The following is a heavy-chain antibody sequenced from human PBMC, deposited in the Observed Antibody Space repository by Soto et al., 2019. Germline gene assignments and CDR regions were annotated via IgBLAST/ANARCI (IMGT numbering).Heavy chain of an antibody. D-gene: IGHD3-22*01. V-gene: IGHV3-30*03. CDR3: ARPPVGMTMKLVAFDI. CDR2: ISHDGSSD. CDR1: GVCFRCYA. Sequence: PGGSLRLSCEASGVCFRCYAMHWVRQVPSKGPEGVAVISHDGSSDYYADSVKGRFTISRDNLRNTLYLQMNSLRVEDTGVYHCARPPVGMTMKLVAFDIWGQGTKVTVSS. J-gene: IGHJ3*02.